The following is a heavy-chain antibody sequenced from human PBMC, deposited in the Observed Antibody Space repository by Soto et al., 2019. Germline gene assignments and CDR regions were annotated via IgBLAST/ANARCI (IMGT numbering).Heavy chain of an antibody. V-gene: IGHV4-39*02. D-gene: IGHD3-3*01. Sequence: SETLSLTCTVSGGSISSSSYYWGWIRQPPGKGLEWIGSIYYSGSTYYNPSLKSRVTISVDTSKNQFSLKLSSVTAADTAVYYCAREDTSYVFWSGSYYYGMDVWGQGTTVTVSS. CDR2: IYYSGST. J-gene: IGHJ6*02. CDR3: AREDTSYVFWSGSYYYGMDV. CDR1: GGSISSSSYY.